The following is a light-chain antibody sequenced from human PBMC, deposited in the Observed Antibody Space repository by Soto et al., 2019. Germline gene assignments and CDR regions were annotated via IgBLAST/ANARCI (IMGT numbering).Light chain of an antibody. V-gene: IGKV1-39*01. CDR2: EAS. Sequence: DIPMTQSPSSLSASVGDRVTITCRASQSITSYLNWYQHKPGKAPRLLIYEASTLQSGVPSRFSGTGSGTDFTLTISSLEPDDSATYYCQQSYSSPYSFGQGTKLQIK. CDR3: QQSYSSPYS. CDR1: QSITSY. J-gene: IGKJ2*03.